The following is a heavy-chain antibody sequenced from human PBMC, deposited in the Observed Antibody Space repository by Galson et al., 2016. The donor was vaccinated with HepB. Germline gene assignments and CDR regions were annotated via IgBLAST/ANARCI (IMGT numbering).Heavy chain of an antibody. CDR1: GFNFITTW. Sequence: SLRLSCAASGFNFITTWMHWVRQAPGKGLEWVAVIWYDGSNEYYADSVKGRFTISRDNSKNTLYLQMNSLTADDTAVYYCVKDRPYGTGWYGCSESWGQGTLVIVSS. CDR3: VKDRPYGTGWYGCSES. V-gene: IGHV3-33*06. D-gene: IGHD6-13*01. CDR2: IWYDGSNE. J-gene: IGHJ5*02.